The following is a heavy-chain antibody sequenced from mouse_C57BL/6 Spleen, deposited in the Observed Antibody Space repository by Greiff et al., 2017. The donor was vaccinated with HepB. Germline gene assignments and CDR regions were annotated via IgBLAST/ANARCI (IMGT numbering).Heavy chain of an antibody. CDR1: GYTFTSYW. CDR3: ARDYGSTYYYAMDY. Sequence: VQLKQPGAELVKPGASVKLSCKASGYTFTSYWMHWVKQRPGQGLEWIGMIHPNSGSTNYNEKFKSKATLTVDKSSSTAYMQLSSLTSEDSAVYYCARDYGSTYYYAMDYWGQGTSVTVSS. CDR2: IHPNSGST. V-gene: IGHV1-64*01. D-gene: IGHD1-1*01. J-gene: IGHJ4*01.